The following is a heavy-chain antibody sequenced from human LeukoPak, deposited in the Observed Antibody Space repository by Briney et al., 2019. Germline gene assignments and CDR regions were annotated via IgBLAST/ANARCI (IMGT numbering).Heavy chain of an antibody. D-gene: IGHD2-2*01. Sequence: GGSLRLSCAASGFTFSNYAMHWVRQAPGKGLEYVSAISYNGGSTYYADSVKGRFTISRDNSKNTLYLQMNSLRAEDTALYFCAKVYCSSSGCYRIDYWGQGTLVTVSS. V-gene: IGHV3-64*04. J-gene: IGHJ4*02. CDR2: ISYNGGST. CDR3: AKVYCSSSGCYRIDY. CDR1: GFTFSNYA.